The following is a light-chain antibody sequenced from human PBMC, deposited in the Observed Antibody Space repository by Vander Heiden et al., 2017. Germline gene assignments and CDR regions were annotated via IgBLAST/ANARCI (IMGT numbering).Light chain of an antibody. J-gene: IGKJ1*01. V-gene: IGKV1-5*01. CDR3: QQYNSYPWT. CDR1: QSISSW. CDR2: DAS. Sequence: TQSPSTLSASVGDRVTITCRASQSISSWLAWYQQKPGKAPKLLIYDASSLESGVPSRFSGSGSGTEFTLTISSLQPDDFATYYCQQYNSYPWTFGQGTKVEIK.